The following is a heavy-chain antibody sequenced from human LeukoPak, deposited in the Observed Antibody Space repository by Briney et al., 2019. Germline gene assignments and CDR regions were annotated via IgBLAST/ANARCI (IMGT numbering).Heavy chain of an antibody. CDR3: ARMWHTPQDIVVVNYYGMDV. CDR1: GYTFTSYD. D-gene: IGHD2-15*01. V-gene: IGHV1-8*01. J-gene: IGHJ6*02. Sequence: ASVKVSCKASGYTFTSYDINWVRQATGQGLEWMGWMNPNSGNTGYAQKFQGRVTMTRNTSISTAYMELSSLRSEDTAVYYCARMWHTPQDIVVVNYYGMDVWGQGTTVTVSS. CDR2: MNPNSGNT.